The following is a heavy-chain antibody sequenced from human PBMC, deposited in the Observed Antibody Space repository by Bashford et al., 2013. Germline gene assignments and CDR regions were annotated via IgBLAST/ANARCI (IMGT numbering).Heavy chain of an antibody. CDR1: GFTFSSYA. CDR2: ISGSGGST. V-gene: IGHV3-23*01. CDR3: TRGAARGTPLYYYYMDV. D-gene: IGHD6-25*01. Sequence: GSLRLSCAASGFTFSSYAMSWVRQAPGKGLEWVSAISGSGGSTYYADSVKGRFTISRDNAKSSLSLQMNSLRAEDTAVYYCTRGAARGTPLYYYYMDVWGKGPRSPSP. J-gene: IGHJ6*03.